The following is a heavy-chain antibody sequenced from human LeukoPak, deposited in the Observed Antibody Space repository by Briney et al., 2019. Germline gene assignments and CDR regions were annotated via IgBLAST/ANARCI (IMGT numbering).Heavy chain of an antibody. V-gene: IGHV3-7*01. CDR2: IKQDGSEK. CDR1: GFTFSTYW. J-gene: IGHJ4*02. Sequence: PGGSLRLSCAASGFTFSTYWMSCVRQAPGKGLEWVASIKQDGSEKYYVDSVEGRFTISRDNAKNSLYLLMNSLRAEDTAVYYCARDSDSRIWNGLFDNWGQGTLVTVSS. CDR3: ARDSDSRIWNGLFDN. D-gene: IGHD6-13*01.